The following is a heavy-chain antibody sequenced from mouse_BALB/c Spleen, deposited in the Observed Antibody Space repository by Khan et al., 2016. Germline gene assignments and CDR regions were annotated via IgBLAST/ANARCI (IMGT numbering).Heavy chain of an antibody. CDR1: GYSITSDYA. Sequence: EVQLQESGPGLVKPSQSLSLTCTVTGYSITSDYAWNWIRQFPGNKLEWMGYISSTGGTSYNPSLKSRISITRDKSKNQFFLQLKSVTAEDTATYYCARSLYYGYGYALDCWGRGTLVTVSS. CDR3: ARSLYYGYGYALDC. CDR2: ISSTGGT. D-gene: IGHD2-2*01. V-gene: IGHV3-2*02. J-gene: IGHJ4*01.